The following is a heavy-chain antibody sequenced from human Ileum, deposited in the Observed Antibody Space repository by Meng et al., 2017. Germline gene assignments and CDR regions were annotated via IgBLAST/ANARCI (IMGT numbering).Heavy chain of an antibody. CDR1: GDSVSSDNYY. CDR2: VYYSGHT. J-gene: IGHJ4*02. CDR3: ARTPLYSGSYYFDP. V-gene: IGHV4-61*03. D-gene: IGHD1-26*01. Sequence: PVLVTPSDTLSLTCTVSGDSVSSDNYYWSWLRQPPGKGLEWIGYVYYSGHTDCNPSLKSRLSISIDTSKNHFSLKLSSVTAADTAVYYCARTPLYSGSYYFDPWGQGALVTVSS.